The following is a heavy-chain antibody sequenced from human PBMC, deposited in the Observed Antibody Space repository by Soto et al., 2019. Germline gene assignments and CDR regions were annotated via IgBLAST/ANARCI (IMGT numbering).Heavy chain of an antibody. V-gene: IGHV3-30-3*01. D-gene: IGHD2-2*01. Sequence: QVQLVESGGGVVQPGRSLRLSCAASGFTFSTCTMHWVRQAPGKGLEWVAVISYDGTNKYYADSVKGRFTISRDNSENTLYLQMNSLRPEDTAVYYCARGGREYQLQYNWFDPWGQGTLVTVSS. CDR2: ISYDGTNK. J-gene: IGHJ5*02. CDR1: GFTFSTCT. CDR3: ARGGREYQLQYNWFDP.